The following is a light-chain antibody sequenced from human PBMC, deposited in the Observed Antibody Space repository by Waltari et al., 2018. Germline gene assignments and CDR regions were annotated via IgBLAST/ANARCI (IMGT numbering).Light chain of an antibody. CDR3: QQYNSYSIT. Sequence: DIQMTQSPSTLSASVGDRVTITCRASQTISSWLAWYQQQPGKAPMLLIYRASTLESGVPSRFSGSGSGTEFTLTISSLQPDDFATYYCQQYNSYSITFGQGTRLEIK. V-gene: IGKV1-5*03. J-gene: IGKJ5*01. CDR1: QTISSW. CDR2: RAS.